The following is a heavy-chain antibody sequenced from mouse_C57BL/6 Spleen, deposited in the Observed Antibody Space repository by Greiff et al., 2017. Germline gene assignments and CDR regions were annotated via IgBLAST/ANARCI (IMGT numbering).Heavy chain of an antibody. CDR3: ARGGYGSSFLYAY. CDR2: IYPGDGDT. D-gene: IGHD1-1*01. CDR1: GYAFSSYW. Sequence: VQLQESGAELVKPGASVKISCKASGYAFSSYWMNWVKQRPGKGLEWIGQIYPGDGDTNYNGKFKGKATLTADKSSSTAYMQLSSLTSEDSAVYFCARGGYGSSFLYAYWGHGALVTVSA. J-gene: IGHJ3*01. V-gene: IGHV1-80*01.